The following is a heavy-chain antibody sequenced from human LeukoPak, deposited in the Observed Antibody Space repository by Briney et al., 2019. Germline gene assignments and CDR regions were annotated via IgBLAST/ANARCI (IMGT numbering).Heavy chain of an antibody. CDR3: ARVVGDDYGDYVTYWYFDL. CDR1: GGSISSGGYS. D-gene: IGHD4-17*01. J-gene: IGHJ2*01. V-gene: IGHV4-30-2*01. CDR2: IYHSGST. Sequence: PSETLSLTCAVSGGSISSGGYSWSWIRQPPGQGLEWIGYIYHSGSTYYNPSLKSRVTISVDRSKNQFSLKLSSVTAADTAVYYCARVVGDDYGDYVTYWYFDLWGRGTLVTVSS.